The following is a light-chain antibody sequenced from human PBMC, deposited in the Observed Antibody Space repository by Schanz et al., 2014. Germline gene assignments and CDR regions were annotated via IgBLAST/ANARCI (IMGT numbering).Light chain of an antibody. J-gene: IGKJ2*01. CDR3: MQGTHWPYT. CDR2: KVS. Sequence: EVLLTQSPLSLTVSPGQPASISCRSSQSLVHSDGNTYLIWYQQRPGQSPRRLIDKVSSRDSEVPDRFSGSGSGTHFTLEISGVEAEDVGLYYCMQGTHWPYTFGQGTKLEI. CDR1: QSLVHSDGNTY. V-gene: IGKV2-30*02.